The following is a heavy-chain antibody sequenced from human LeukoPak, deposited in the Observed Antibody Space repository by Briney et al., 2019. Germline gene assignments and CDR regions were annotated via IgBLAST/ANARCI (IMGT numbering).Heavy chain of an antibody. Sequence: GGSLRLSCAASGFTFSSYGMHWVRQAPGKGLEWVAFIRYDGSSKYYADSVKGRLTISRDNSKNTLYLQMNSLRAEDTAVYYCAKVGVTTPSYWGQGTLVTVSS. CDR1: GFTFSSYG. CDR2: IRYDGSSK. D-gene: IGHD4-17*01. J-gene: IGHJ4*02. CDR3: AKVGVTTPSY. V-gene: IGHV3-30*02.